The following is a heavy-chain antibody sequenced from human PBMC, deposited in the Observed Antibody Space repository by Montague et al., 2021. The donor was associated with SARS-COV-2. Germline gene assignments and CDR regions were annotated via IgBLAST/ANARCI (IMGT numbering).Heavy chain of an antibody. J-gene: IGHJ4*02. D-gene: IGHD3-3*01. V-gene: IGHV3-48*03. Sequence: LRLSWSASGFAFSSYEMNWVRQAPGKGLEWVSYISSSGSTIYYADSVKGRFTISRDNAKNSLYLQMNSLRAEDTAVYYCARAEMYYDFWSGYPWTFYYFDYWGQGTLVTVSS. CDR3: ARAEMYYDFWSGYPWTFYYFDY. CDR1: GFAFSSYE. CDR2: ISSSGSTI.